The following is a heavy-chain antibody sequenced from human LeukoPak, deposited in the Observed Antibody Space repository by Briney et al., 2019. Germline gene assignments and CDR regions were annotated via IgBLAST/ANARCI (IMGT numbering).Heavy chain of an antibody. CDR2: IIPIFGTA. V-gene: IGHV1-69*13. J-gene: IGHJ6*03. D-gene: IGHD3-10*01. CDR3: ARTYSSGMVRGVPYYYYYMDV. CDR1: GGTFSSYA. Sequence: GASVKVSCKASGGTFSSYAISWVRQAPGQGLEWMGGIIPIFGTANYAQKFQGRVTITADESTSIAYMELSSLRSEDTAVYYCARTYSSGMVRGVPYYYYYMDVWGKGTTVTVSS.